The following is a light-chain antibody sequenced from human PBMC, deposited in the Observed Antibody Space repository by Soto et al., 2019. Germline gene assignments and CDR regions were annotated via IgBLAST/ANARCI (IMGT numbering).Light chain of an antibody. J-gene: IGKJ3*01. CDR2: GAS. V-gene: IGKV3-20*01. CDR3: QQYDSFIFT. Sequence: EIVLTQSPGTLSLSPGERATLSCRASQSVTSSYLAWNQQKPGQAPRLLIYGASRRATGIPDRFSGGGSGTDFTLTISRLEPEDFAVYYCQQYDSFIFTFGPGTKVDIK. CDR1: QSVTSSY.